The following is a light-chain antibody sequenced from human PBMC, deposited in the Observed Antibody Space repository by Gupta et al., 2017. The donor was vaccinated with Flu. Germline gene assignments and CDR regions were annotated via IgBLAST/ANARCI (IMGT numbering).Light chain of an antibody. Sequence: QSALTQPASVSGSPGQSITISCTETSSDVGAYSYVSWYQQRPGKAPKLMIYAVSNRPSGVSNRFSGSKSGNTASLTISGLQAEDEADYYCSSYTSGSASIVVFGGGTKLTVL. CDR1: SSDVGAYSY. J-gene: IGLJ2*01. V-gene: IGLV2-14*01. CDR3: SSYTSGSASIVV. CDR2: AVS.